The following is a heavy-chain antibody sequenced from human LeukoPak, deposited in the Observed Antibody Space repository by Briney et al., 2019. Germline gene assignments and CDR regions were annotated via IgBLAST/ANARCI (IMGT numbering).Heavy chain of an antibody. Sequence: GGSLRLSCAASGFTFSSYWMSWVRQALGKGLEWVANIKQDGSEKYYVDSVKGRFTISRDNAKNSLYLQMNSLRAEDTAVYYCARESVVVVAAKAYNWFDPWGQGTLVTVSS. J-gene: IGHJ5*02. CDR2: IKQDGSEK. V-gene: IGHV3-7*01. D-gene: IGHD2-15*01. CDR3: ARESVVVVAAKAYNWFDP. CDR1: GFTFSSYW.